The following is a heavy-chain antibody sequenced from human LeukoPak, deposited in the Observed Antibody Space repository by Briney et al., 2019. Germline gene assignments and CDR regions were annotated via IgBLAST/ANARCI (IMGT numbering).Heavy chain of an antibody. CDR2: IYYSGST. J-gene: IGHJ5*01. D-gene: IGHD1-14*01. Sequence: SETLSLTCTVSGGSISSSSYYWGWIRQPPGKGLEWIGSIYYSGSTYYNPSLKSRVTISVDTSKNQFSLKLSSVTAADTAVYYCARGTRTFDPWGQGTLVTVSS. V-gene: IGHV4-39*07. CDR1: GGSISSSSYY. CDR3: ARGTRTFDP.